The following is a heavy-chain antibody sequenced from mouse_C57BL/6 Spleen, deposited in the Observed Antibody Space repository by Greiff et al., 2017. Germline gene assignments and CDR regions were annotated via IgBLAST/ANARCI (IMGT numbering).Heavy chain of an antibody. CDR2: FHPYNDDT. V-gene: IGHV1-47*01. J-gene: IGHJ1*03. CDR3: ARGTTVVATSTDWYFEV. CDR1: GYTFTTYP. D-gene: IGHD1-1*01. Sequence: VQGVESGAELVKPGASVKMSCKASGYTFTTYPIEWMKQNHGKSLEWIGNFHPYNDDTKYNEKFKGKATLTVEKSSSTVYLELSRLTSDDSAVYYCARGTTVVATSTDWYFEVWGTGATVTVSS.